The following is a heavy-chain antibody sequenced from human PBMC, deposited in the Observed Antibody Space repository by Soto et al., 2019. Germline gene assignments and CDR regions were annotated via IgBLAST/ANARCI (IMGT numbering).Heavy chain of an antibody. D-gene: IGHD1-26*01. J-gene: IGHJ3*01. CDR2: IFGSGRTT. CDR3: AKSQSGSFFAAFDL. V-gene: IGHV3-23*01. Sequence: EVQLLESGGGLEQPGGSLRLSCAASGFNFSSDVMNWVRQAPGKGLEWVASIFGSGRTTYYADSVKDRFTISRDNSKNTLYLQLNSLRVEDTALYYSAKSQSGSFFAAFDLWGQGTMVTVSS. CDR1: GFNFSSDV.